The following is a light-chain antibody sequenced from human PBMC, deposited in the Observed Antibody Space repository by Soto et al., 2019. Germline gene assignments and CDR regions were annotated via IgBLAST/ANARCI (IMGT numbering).Light chain of an antibody. J-gene: IGLJ1*01. CDR1: SSDIGSYNR. V-gene: IGLV2-18*01. Sequence: SALTQPPSVSRSPGQSITISCTGISSDIGSYNRVSWYQQPPGKAPKLMIYEVNNRPSGVPDRFSGSTSGNTASLTISGLQAEDEADYYCSLYTSISTHVFGTGTKVTVL. CDR3: SLYTSISTHV. CDR2: EVN.